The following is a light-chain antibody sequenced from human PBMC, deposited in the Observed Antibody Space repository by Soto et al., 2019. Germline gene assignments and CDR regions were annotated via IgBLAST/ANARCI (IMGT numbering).Light chain of an antibody. CDR3: QSYDNSLNGVV. V-gene: IGLV1-40*01. J-gene: IGLJ3*02. Sequence: QSVLTQPPSVSAAPGQGVAISCTGTSSNLGAGHNVHWYQQLPGTVPKLLIYSDTNRPSRVPDRFSASKSGTSAVLAITGLQAEDEADYFCQSYDNSLNGVVFGGGTKLTVL. CDR1: SSNLGAGHN. CDR2: SDT.